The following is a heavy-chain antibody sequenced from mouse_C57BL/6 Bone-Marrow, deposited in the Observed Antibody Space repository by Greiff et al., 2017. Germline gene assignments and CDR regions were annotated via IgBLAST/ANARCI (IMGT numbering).Heavy chain of an antibody. CDR3: ARQFAY. J-gene: IGHJ3*01. CDR1: GYTFTSYW. V-gene: IGHV1-69*01. CDR2: IDPSDSYT. Sequence: QVTLQQPGAELVMPGASVKLSCTASGYTFTSYWMHWVKQRPGQGLEWIVEIDPSDSYTNYNQKFKGKSTLTVDKSSSTSYMQLSSLTSEDSAVYYCARQFAYWGQGTLVTGSA.